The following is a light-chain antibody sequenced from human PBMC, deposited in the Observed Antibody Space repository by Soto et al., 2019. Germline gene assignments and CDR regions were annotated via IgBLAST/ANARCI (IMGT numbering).Light chain of an antibody. V-gene: IGKV3-15*01. Sequence: EIAMTQSPATLSVSPGERATRSCRASQSVSSNLAWYQQKPGQAPRLLIYGASTRATGVPARFSGSGSGTEFTLTISSLQTEDFAVYYCHQYNNWPPWTFGQGTKADIK. CDR2: GAS. CDR1: QSVSSN. J-gene: IGKJ1*01. CDR3: HQYNNWPPWT.